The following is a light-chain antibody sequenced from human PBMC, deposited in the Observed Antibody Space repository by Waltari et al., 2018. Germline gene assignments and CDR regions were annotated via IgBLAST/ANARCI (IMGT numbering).Light chain of an antibody. Sequence: EIVLTQSPATLSLSPGERATLSCRASQSVGSYLAWYQQKPSQAPRLLIYDASKRATGTPARFSGSGSGTDFSLSISSLEPEDFGVYYCQQRSNWPPIFTFGPGTKVDIK. J-gene: IGKJ3*01. CDR3: QQRSNWPPIFT. V-gene: IGKV3-11*01. CDR1: QSVGSY. CDR2: DAS.